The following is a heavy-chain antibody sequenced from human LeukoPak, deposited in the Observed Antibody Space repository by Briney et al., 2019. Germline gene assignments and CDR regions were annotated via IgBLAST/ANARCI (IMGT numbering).Heavy chain of an antibody. J-gene: IGHJ5*02. D-gene: IGHD5-18*01. CDR1: GFTFSSYA. V-gene: IGHV3-23*01. Sequence: GGSLRLSWAAAGFTFSSYAMTWVRQAPGKVLEWVSAISGSGGSTYYADSVKGRFTISRDNSKNTLYLQMTSLRAEDTAVYYCAKDGGYRYAQRRFDPWGQGTLVRV. CDR3: AKDGGYRYAQRRFDP. CDR2: ISGSGGST.